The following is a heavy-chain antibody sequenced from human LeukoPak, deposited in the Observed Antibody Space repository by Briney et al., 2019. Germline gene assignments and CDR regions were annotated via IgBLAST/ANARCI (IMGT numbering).Heavy chain of an antibody. CDR2: IYYSGST. CDR3: ARDGGPTY. CDR1: GGSISSSSYY. J-gene: IGHJ4*02. D-gene: IGHD3-16*01. V-gene: IGHV4-39*07. Sequence: SETLSLTCTVSGGSISSSSYYWGWIRQPPGKGLEWIGSIYYSGSTYYNPSLKSRVTISVDTSKNQFSLKLSSVTAADTAVYYCARDGGPTYWGQGTLVTVSS.